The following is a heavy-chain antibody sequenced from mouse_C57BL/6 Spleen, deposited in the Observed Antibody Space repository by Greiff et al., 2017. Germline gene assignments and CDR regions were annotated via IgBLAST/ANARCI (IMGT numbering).Heavy chain of an antibody. CDR3: AILITTVVATKDYFDY. J-gene: IGHJ2*01. Sequence: VQLQQSGPELVKPGASVKIPCKASGYTFTDYNMDWVKQSHGKSLEWIGDINPNNGGTIYNQKFKGKATLTVDKSSSTAYMQLSSLTSEDSAVYYCAILITTVVATKDYFDYWGQGTTLTVSS. CDR2: INPNNGGT. V-gene: IGHV1-18*01. D-gene: IGHD1-1*01. CDR1: GYTFTDYN.